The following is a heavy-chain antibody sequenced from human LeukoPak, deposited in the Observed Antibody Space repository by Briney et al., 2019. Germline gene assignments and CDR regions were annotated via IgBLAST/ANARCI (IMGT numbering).Heavy chain of an antibody. D-gene: IGHD3-3*01. J-gene: IGHJ4*02. CDR3: ANPLRFLEWLPMDY. CDR1: GFTFSKYY. CDR2: ISGSGGST. V-gene: IGHV3-23*01. Sequence: GGSLRLSCAASGFTFSKYYMSWIRQAPGKGLEWVSAISGSGGSTYYADSVKGRFTISRDNSKNTLYLQMNSLRAEDTAVYYCANPLRFLEWLPMDYWGQGTLVTVSS.